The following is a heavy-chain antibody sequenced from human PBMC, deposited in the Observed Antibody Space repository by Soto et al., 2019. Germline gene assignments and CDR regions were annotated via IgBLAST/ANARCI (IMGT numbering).Heavy chain of an antibody. CDR3: ATEYYDILTGYFKSGFDY. J-gene: IGHJ4*02. V-gene: IGHV3-30*03. D-gene: IGHD3-9*01. Sequence: GGSLRLSCAASGFIFSSYGMHWVRQAPGKGLEWVAGISYDGSNKYYADSVKGRITISRDNSKNTLYLQMNSLRAEDTAVYYCATEYYDILTGYFKSGFDYWGQGTLVTVSS. CDR2: ISYDGSNK. CDR1: GFIFSSYG.